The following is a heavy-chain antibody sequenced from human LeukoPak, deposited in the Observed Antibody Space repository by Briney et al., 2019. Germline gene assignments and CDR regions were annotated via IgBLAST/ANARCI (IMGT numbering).Heavy chain of an antibody. J-gene: IGHJ4*02. Sequence: GGSLRLSCTASAITFSNSWMSWVRQAPGKGLEWVANIKDDGSETNYVDSVKGRFTISRDNAKNSLFLQMNNLRGEDTAIYYCARHLAGDGLYRHFDYWGQGTLVTVSS. CDR1: AITFSNSW. V-gene: IGHV3-7*04. D-gene: IGHD5-24*01. CDR3: ARHLAGDGLYRHFDY. CDR2: IKDDGSET.